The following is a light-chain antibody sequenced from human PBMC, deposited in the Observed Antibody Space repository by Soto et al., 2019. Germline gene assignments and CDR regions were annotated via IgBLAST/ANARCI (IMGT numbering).Light chain of an antibody. V-gene: IGKV3-20*01. CDR3: QQFGSSRWT. J-gene: IGKJ1*01. Sequence: EIVLTQSPGTLSLSPGERATLSCRASQSVSSSNLAWYQQKLGQAPRLLIYGASSRATGTPDRFSGSGSGTDFTLTISRLETEDFAVYYCQQFGSSRWTFGQGTKVDIK. CDR1: QSVSSSN. CDR2: GAS.